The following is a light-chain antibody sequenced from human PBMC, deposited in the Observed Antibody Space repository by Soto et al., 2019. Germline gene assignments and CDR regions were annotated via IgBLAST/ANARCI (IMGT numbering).Light chain of an antibody. V-gene: IGKV3-20*01. CDR1: QTVTGNF. CDR3: QQYGDSKT. CDR2: DTF. J-gene: IGKJ1*01. Sequence: ELVLTQSPGTLSLSPGERATLSCRASQTVTGNFLAWYQQRPGRAPRLLIYDTFSRATGIPDRFNGSGSGTDFTLTINRLEPEDFAVYYCQQYGDSKTFGQGTKVEI.